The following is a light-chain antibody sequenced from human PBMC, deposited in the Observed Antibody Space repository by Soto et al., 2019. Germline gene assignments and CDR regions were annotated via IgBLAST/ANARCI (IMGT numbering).Light chain of an antibody. J-gene: IGKJ5*01. Sequence: DIHMSQSPSTLSGSVGYRFTITCRASQTISSWLAWYQQKPGKAPKRLIYAASSLQSGVPSRCSGSGSGTEFTLTISSLPPEDFATYYCQQSYSTPITFGQGTRLEIK. CDR2: AAS. CDR1: QTISSW. CDR3: QQSYSTPIT. V-gene: IGKV1-5*01.